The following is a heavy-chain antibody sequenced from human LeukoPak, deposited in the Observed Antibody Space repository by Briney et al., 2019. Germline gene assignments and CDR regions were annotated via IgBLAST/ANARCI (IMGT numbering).Heavy chain of an antibody. CDR1: GFTFSSYA. V-gene: IGHV3-23*01. CDR2: ISDSGDST. D-gene: IGHD1-26*01. Sequence: PGGSLRLSCAASGFTFSSYATSWVRQAPGKGLEWVSAISDSGDSTYYADSVKGRFTISRDNSKNTLYLQMNSLRAEDTAVYYCAKEPFRGSQFDYWGQGTLVTVSS. J-gene: IGHJ4*02. CDR3: AKEPFRGSQFDY.